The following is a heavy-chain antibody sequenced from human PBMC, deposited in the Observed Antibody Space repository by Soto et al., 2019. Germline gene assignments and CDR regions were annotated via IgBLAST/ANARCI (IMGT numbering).Heavy chain of an antibody. J-gene: IGHJ4*02. CDR1: GFAFYNYA. Sequence: EERLLESGGGLIQPGGSLRLSCAASGFAFYNYAMAWVRQAPGKGLEWVSGISDSGISIYYTDSVKGRFTISRDNSKNTLFLQMESLRGEDTALYYCAKDARRTGLLGQWVGWGQGTLVTVSS. D-gene: IGHD1-26*01. CDR2: ISDSGISI. CDR3: AKDARRTGLLGQWVG. V-gene: IGHV3-23*01.